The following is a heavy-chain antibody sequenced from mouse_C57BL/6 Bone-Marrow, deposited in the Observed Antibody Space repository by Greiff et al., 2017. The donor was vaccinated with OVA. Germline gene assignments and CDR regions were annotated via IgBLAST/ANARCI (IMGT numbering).Heavy chain of an antibody. CDR3: ARGLTFAY. V-gene: IGHV5-15*01. Sequence: DVKVEESGGGLVQPGGSLKLSCAASGFTFSDYGMAWVRQAPRKGPEWVAFISNFAYSIYYADTVTGRFTISRENAKNTLYLEMSSLRSEDTAMYYCARGLTFAYWGQGTLVTVSA. J-gene: IGHJ3*01. D-gene: IGHD4-1*01. CDR1: GFTFSDYG. CDR2: ISNFAYSI.